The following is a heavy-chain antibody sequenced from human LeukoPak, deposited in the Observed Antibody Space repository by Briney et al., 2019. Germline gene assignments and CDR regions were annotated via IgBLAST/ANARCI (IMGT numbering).Heavy chain of an antibody. J-gene: IGHJ4*02. CDR1: GYTFTSYG. CDR2: ISAYDGNT. Sequence: AASVNVSCKASGYTFTSYGISWVRQAPGQGLEWMGWISAYDGNTHYAQKLQGRVTMTTDTTTNTAYMDLRSLRSDDTAVYYCARDPPRGNTWYGFDYWGQGTLVTVSS. D-gene: IGHD6-13*01. CDR3: ARDPPRGNTWYGFDY. V-gene: IGHV1-18*01.